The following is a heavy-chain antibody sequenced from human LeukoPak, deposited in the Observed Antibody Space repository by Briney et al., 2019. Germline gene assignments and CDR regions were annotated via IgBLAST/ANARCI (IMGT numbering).Heavy chain of an antibody. J-gene: IGHJ4*02. CDR2: IFDERNK. D-gene: IGHD6-25*01. CDR1: GFTFGTYA. CDR3: PRDPTAAEPDYFDH. Sequence: GGSLRHSCSASGFTFGTYAMHWVRQAPGKGLEWVAVIFDERNKFVADSVKGRFTISRDNFKNTLYLQMNSLRDEDTAVYYCPRDPTAAEPDYFDHWGQGTLVTVSS. V-gene: IGHV3-30*04.